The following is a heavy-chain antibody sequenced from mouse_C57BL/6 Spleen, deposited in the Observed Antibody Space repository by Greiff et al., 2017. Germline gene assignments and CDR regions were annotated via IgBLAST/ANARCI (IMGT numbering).Heavy chain of an antibody. J-gene: IGHJ2*01. V-gene: IGHV1-52*01. D-gene: IGHD1-1*01. Sequence: QVQLKQPGAELVRPGSSVKLSCKASGYTFTSYWMHWVKQRPIQGLEWIGNIDPSDSETHYNQKFKDKATLTVDKSSSTAYMQLSSLTSEDSAVYYCARAYYYGSSYSFDYWGQGTTLTVSS. CDR2: IDPSDSET. CDR1: GYTFTSYW. CDR3: ARAYYYGSSYSFDY.